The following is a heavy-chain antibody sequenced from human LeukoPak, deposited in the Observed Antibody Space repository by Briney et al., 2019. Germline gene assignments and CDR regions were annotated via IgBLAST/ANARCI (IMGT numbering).Heavy chain of an antibody. V-gene: IGHV4-34*01. CDR2: INHSGST. CDR1: GGSFSGYY. J-gene: IGHJ4*02. Sequence: PSETLSLTCAVYGGSFSGYYWSWIRQPPGKGLEWIGEINHSGSTNCNPSLKSRVTISVDTSKNQFSLKLSSVTAADTAVYYCARGNQGWRGIAQIWGQGTLVTVSS. D-gene: IGHD6-13*01. CDR3: ARGNQGWRGIAQI.